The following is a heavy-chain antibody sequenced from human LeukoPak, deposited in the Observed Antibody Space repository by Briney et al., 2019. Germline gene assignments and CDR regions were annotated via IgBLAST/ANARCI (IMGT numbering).Heavy chain of an antibody. Sequence: SETLSLTCTVSGGSISSGGHYWSWIRQHPGKGLEWIGHVYNSGGTYYNPSLKGGVTISVDTSKNQFSLKLSSVTAADTAVYYCATDLVRGVMGYWGQGTLVTVSS. CDR1: GGSISSGGHY. D-gene: IGHD3-10*01. CDR3: ATDLVRGVMGY. J-gene: IGHJ4*02. V-gene: IGHV4-31*03. CDR2: VYNSGGT.